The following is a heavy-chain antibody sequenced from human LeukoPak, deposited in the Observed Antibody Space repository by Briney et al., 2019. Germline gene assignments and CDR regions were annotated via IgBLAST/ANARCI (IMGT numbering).Heavy chain of an antibody. D-gene: IGHD5-12*01. J-gene: IGHJ4*02. CDR1: GGSISSYY. CDR2: VYYSGRT. CDR3: ARDRGIVATKTIFDY. V-gene: IGHV4-59*01. Sequence: SETLSLTCTVSGGSISSYYWSWIRQPPGKGLEWIGYVYYSGRTNYNPSLKSRVTISVDTSKNQFSLKLSSVTAADTAVYYCARDRGIVATKTIFDYWGQGTLVTVSS.